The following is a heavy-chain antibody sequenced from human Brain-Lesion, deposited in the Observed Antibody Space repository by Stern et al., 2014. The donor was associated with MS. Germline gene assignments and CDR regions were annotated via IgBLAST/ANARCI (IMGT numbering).Heavy chain of an antibody. CDR2: IYYIGST. D-gene: IGHD3-22*01. CDR1: GDSISSGDNY. V-gene: IGHV4-30-4*01. Sequence: QDQLVESGPGLVKPSQTLSLTCNVSGDSISSGDNYWSWIRQSPGKGLEWIGYIYYIGSTFYNPSLKSRVTISVDTSQNQFSLRLSSVTAADTAVYYCARGESSRYYYYFDYWGQGTLVTVSS. J-gene: IGHJ4*02. CDR3: ARGESSRYYYYFDY.